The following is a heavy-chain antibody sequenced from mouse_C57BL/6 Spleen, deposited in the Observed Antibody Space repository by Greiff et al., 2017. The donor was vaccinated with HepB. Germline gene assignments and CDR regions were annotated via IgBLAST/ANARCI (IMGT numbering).Heavy chain of an antibody. Sequence: QVQLQQSGAELVRPGSSVKLSCKASGYTFTSYWMHWVKQRPIQGLEWIGNIDPSDSETHYNQKFKDKATLTVDKSSSTAYMQLSSLTSEDSAVYYCARGGRLRRYWYFDVWGTGTTVTVSS. CDR1: GYTFTSYW. D-gene: IGHD2-2*01. CDR3: ARGGRLRRYWYFDV. J-gene: IGHJ1*03. V-gene: IGHV1-52*01. CDR2: IDPSDSET.